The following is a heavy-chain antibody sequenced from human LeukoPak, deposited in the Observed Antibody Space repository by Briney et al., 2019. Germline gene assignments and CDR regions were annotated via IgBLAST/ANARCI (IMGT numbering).Heavy chain of an antibody. CDR3: ASSGSYLGYFDY. J-gene: IGHJ4*02. CDR1: GYTFTSYG. Sequence: ASVKVSCKASGYTFTSYGISWVRQAPGQGLEWMGWISAYNGNTNYAQKLQGRVTMTTDTSTSTAYMELRSLRSDDTAAYYCASSGSYLGYFDYWGQGTLVTVSS. D-gene: IGHD1-26*01. CDR2: ISAYNGNT. V-gene: IGHV1-18*01.